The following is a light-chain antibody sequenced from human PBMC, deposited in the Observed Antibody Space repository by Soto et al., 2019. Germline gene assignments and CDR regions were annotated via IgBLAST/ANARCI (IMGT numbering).Light chain of an antibody. CDR2: DAS. Sequence: DIQMTQSPSTLSASIGARVPITCRARQSLDNCLAWYQQNPGKAPQLLIYDASSLESGVPSRFSGSGSETEFTLTISSLQPEDFASHYCQQYNSYSTFGQGTKVDIK. J-gene: IGKJ1*01. V-gene: IGKV1-5*01. CDR1: QSLDNC. CDR3: QQYNSYST.